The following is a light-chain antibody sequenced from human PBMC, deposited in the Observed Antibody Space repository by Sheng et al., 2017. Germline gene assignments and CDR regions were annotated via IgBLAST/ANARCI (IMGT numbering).Light chain of an antibody. CDR2: RDN. Sequence: QSVLTQPPSRLGPPXRGVTISCSGSSSSIGGNYVYWYRQVPGTPPNSLIYRDNQRPSGVPDRFSGSKSGTSASLAIKWAPGPTMRLFITCASWDNSLRVWVLGGGTKLTVL. CDR1: SSSIGGNY. CDR3: ASWDNSLRVWV. J-gene: IGLJ3*02. V-gene: IGLV1-47*01.